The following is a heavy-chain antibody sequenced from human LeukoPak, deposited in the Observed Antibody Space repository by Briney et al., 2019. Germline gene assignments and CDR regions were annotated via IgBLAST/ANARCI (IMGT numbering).Heavy chain of an antibody. CDR3: ASGSYGSGFYYFYYMDV. D-gene: IGHD3-10*01. Sequence: GGSLRLSCAASGFTFSNYEMNWVRQAPGKGLEWLSYISSGGDSIYYADSVKGRFTISRDNAKNSVSLQMNSLRAEDTAVYYCASGSYGSGFYYFYYMDVWGKGTTVTVSS. CDR2: ISSGGDSI. CDR1: GFTFSNYE. V-gene: IGHV3-48*03. J-gene: IGHJ6*03.